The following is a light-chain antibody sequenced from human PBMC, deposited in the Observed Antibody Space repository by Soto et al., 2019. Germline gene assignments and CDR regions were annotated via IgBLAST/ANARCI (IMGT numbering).Light chain of an antibody. V-gene: IGKV1-39*01. Sequence: DIQMTQSPSSLSASVGDRVTITCRANQTITRYLNWYQQKPGTAPKLLIYAASSLQEGVPSRFRGSGSGTDFTLTISTPQPEDFAAYSCQQSFSFPVTFGPGTKLEIK. CDR3: QQSFSFPVT. CDR1: QTITRY. J-gene: IGKJ2*01. CDR2: AAS.